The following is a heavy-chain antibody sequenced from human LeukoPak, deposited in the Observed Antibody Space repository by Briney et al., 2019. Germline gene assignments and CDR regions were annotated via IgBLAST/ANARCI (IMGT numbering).Heavy chain of an antibody. D-gene: IGHD2-2*01. CDR3: AKVQKPYCSSTTCFLDY. CDR2: ITGSGGTT. V-gene: IGHV3-23*01. CDR1: GFTFSSYG. Sequence: GGSLRLSCAASGFTFSSYGMHWVRQAPGKGLEWVSAITGSGGTTYYADSVKGRFTISRDNSNNTLYLQMNSLRAEDTAVYYCAKVQKPYCSSTTCFLDYWGQGTLVTVSS. J-gene: IGHJ4*02.